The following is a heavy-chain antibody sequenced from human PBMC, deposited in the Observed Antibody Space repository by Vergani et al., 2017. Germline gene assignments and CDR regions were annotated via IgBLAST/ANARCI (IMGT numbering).Heavy chain of an antibody. CDR2: ISSGSSCI. Sequence: EVQLVESGGGLVKPGESPRLSCVASGFTFGSYSMIWVRKAPGKGLEWVSSISSGSSCIYYADSVKGRFTISRDNAKNSLYLQMNSLRAEDTAVYYCARDLTRYSTASRRYFDYWGQGTLVTVSS. J-gene: IGHJ4*02. V-gene: IGHV3-21*01. CDR3: ARDLTRYSTASRRYFDY. CDR1: GFTFGSYS. D-gene: IGHD5-12*01.